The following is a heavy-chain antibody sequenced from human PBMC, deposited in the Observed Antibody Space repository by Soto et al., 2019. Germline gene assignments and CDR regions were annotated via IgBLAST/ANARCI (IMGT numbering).Heavy chain of an antibody. D-gene: IGHD3-10*01. CDR3: ARVEMVSPNWFDP. CDR1: GGTFSSYA. CDR2: IIPIFGTA. V-gene: IGHV1-69*13. Sequence: SVKVSCKASGGTFSSYAISWVRQAPGQGLEWMGGIIPIFGTANYAQKFQGRVTITADESMSTAYMELSSLRSEDTAVYYCARVEMVSPNWFDPWGQGTLVTVSS. J-gene: IGHJ5*02.